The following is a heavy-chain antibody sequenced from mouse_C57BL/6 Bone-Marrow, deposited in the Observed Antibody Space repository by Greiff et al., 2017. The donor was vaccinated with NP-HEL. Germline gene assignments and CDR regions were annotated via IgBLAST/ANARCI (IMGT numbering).Heavy chain of an antibody. J-gene: IGHJ2*01. Sequence: VKLMESGAELARPGASVKLSCKASGYTFTSYGISWVKQRTGQGLEWIGEIYPRSGNTYYNEKFKGKATLTADKSSSTAYMELRSLTSEDSAVYFCATWGYFDYWGQGTTLTVSS. CDR1: GYTFTSYG. V-gene: IGHV1-81*01. CDR2: IYPRSGNT. CDR3: ATWGYFDY.